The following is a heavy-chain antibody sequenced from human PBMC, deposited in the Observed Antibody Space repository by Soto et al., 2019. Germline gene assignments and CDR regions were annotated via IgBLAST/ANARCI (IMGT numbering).Heavy chain of an antibody. D-gene: IGHD6-13*01. V-gene: IGHV4-59*08. CDR2: IYYSGST. Sequence: SEILSLSCTVSSGCMYSYYWSVIRQPPGKGLEWIGYIYYSGSTSNNPSLKSRVTISVDTSKNQFSLKLSSVTAADTAVYYCDMGMALEPIDQWGQGTLVTVSS. J-gene: IGHJ5*02. CDR3: DMGMALEPIDQ. CDR1: SGCMYSYY.